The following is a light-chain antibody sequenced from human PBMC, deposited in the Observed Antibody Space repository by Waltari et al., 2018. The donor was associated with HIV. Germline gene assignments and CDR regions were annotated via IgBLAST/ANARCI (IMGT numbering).Light chain of an antibody. V-gene: IGKV1-5*03. CDR1: QSISSW. J-gene: IGKJ1*01. Sequence: DIQMTQSPSTLSASVGDRVTITCRARQSISSWLAWYQQKPGKAPKLLMYKASSLESGVPSTFSGSGSGTEFTLTISSLQPDDFATYYCQQYNSYWTFGQGTKVEIK. CDR3: QQYNSYWT. CDR2: KAS.